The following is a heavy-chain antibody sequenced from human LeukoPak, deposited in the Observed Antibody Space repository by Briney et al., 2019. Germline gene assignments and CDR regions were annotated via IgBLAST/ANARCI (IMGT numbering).Heavy chain of an antibody. CDR2: IIPIFGIA. V-gene: IGHV1-69*04. Sequence: SVKVSCKASGGTFSSYAISWVRQAPGQGLEWMGRIIPIFGIANYAQKFQGRVTITADKSTSTAHMELSSLRSEDTAVYYCASCDGIGIAARPDYGMDVWGQGTTVTVSS. J-gene: IGHJ6*02. CDR3: ASCDGIGIAARPDYGMDV. CDR1: GGTFSSYA. D-gene: IGHD6-6*01.